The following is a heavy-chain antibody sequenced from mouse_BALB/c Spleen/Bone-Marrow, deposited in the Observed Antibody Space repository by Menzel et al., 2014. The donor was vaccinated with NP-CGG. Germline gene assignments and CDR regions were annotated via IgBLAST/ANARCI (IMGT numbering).Heavy chain of an antibody. D-gene: IGHD1-1*01. CDR2: IWGGGNT. J-gene: IGHJ4*01. CDR1: GFSLSRYS. Sequence: VKLAQSGPGLVAPSQSLSITCTVSGFSLSRYSIHWVRQPPGEGLEWLGVIWGGGNTDYNSALKSRLTISKDNSKSQVFLKMNRLQSDDTAMYYCARFSTTGAMDYWGQGTSVTVSS. V-gene: IGHV2-6-4*01. CDR3: ARFSTTGAMDY.